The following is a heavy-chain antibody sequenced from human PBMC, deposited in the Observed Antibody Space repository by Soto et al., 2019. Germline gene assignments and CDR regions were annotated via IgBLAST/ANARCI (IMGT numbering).Heavy chain of an antibody. CDR2: ISSSSSYI. D-gene: IGHD3-22*01. CDR3: ARSTFDSSGYYTDFDY. J-gene: IGHJ4*02. CDR1: GFTFSSYS. Sequence: GSLRLSCAASGFTFSSYSMNWVRQAPGKGLEWVSSISSSSSYIYYADSVKGRFTISRDNAKNSLYLQMNSLRAEDTAVYYCARSTFDSSGYYTDFDYWGQGTLVTVSS. V-gene: IGHV3-21*01.